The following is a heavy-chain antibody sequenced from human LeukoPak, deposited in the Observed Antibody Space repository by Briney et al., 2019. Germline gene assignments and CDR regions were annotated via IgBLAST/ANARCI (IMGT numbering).Heavy chain of an antibody. Sequence: GGSLRLSCAASGFTFSSYRMPWVRQAPGKGLERVAVIWYDGSNKYYADSVKGRFTISRDNSKNTLYLQMNSLRAENTAVYYCARDIEVARPFDYWGQGTLVTVSS. CDR2: IWYDGSNK. CDR3: ARDIEVARPFDY. D-gene: IGHD6-19*01. CDR1: GFTFSSYR. V-gene: IGHV3-33*01. J-gene: IGHJ4*02.